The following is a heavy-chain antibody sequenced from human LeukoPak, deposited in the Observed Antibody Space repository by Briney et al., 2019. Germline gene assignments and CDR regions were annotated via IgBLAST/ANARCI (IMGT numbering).Heavy chain of an antibody. Sequence: GGSLRLPCAASGFTFSNAWMSWVRQAPGKGLEWVGRIKSKTDGGTTDYAAPVKGRFTISRDDSKNTLYLQMNSLKTEDTAVYHCTTFDGSGSYYFWGQGTLVTASS. CDR3: TTFDGSGSYYF. D-gene: IGHD3-10*01. V-gene: IGHV3-15*01. CDR1: GFTFSNAW. J-gene: IGHJ4*02. CDR2: IKSKTDGGTT.